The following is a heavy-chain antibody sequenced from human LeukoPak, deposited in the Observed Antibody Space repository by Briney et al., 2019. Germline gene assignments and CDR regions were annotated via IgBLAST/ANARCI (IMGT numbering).Heavy chain of an antibody. CDR3: ARDGGDRFLDY. D-gene: IGHD2-15*01. CDR1: GFTFSSYA. V-gene: IGHV3-30-3*01. CDR2: ISYDGSNK. Sequence: GRPLRLSCAASGFTFSSYAMHWVRQAPGKGLEWVAVISYDGSNKYYADSVKGRFTISRDNSKNTLYLQMNSLRAEDTAVYYCARDGGDRFLDYWGQGTLVTVSS. J-gene: IGHJ4*02.